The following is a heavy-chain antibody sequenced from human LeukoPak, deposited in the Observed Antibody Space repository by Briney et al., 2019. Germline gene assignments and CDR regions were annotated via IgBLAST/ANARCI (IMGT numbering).Heavy chain of an antibody. D-gene: IGHD1-1*01. CDR1: GFSFSTYS. CDR3: ATDSPETAAFDY. CDR2: IVGSSSNI. Sequence: GGSLRLSCTASGFSFSTYSMNWVRQAPGKGLEWVSYIVGSSSNIYSADSVKGRFTISRDNAKNSLYLQMDSLRAEDTAVYYCATDSPETAAFDYWGQGTLVTVSS. J-gene: IGHJ4*02. V-gene: IGHV3-48*04.